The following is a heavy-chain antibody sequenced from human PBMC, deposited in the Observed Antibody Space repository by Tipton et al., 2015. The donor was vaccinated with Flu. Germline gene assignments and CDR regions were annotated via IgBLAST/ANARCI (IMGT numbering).Heavy chain of an antibody. J-gene: IGHJ4*02. Sequence: LRLSCTVSGGSISSSSYYWGWIRQPPGKGLEWIGSIYYSGSTYYNPSLKSRVTISVDTSKNQFSLKLSSVTAADTAVYYCARDPVRCSGGSCYHRWGQGTLVTVSS. CDR1: GGSISSSSYY. CDR3: ARDPVRCSGGSCYHR. CDR2: IYYSGST. V-gene: IGHV4-39*07. D-gene: IGHD2-15*01.